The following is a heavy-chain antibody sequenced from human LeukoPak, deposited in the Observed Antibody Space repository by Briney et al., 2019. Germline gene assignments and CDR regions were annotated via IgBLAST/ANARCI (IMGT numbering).Heavy chain of an antibody. CDR1: GYTFTGYY. V-gene: IGHV1-2*02. J-gene: IGHJ4*02. Sequence: GASVKVSCKASGYTFTGYYMHWVRQAPGQGLEWMGWINPNNGGTNYAQKFEGRVTMTTDTSISTAYMELSRLKSDDTAMYYCARKAFSDHWGQGTLVTVSS. CDR3: ARKAFSDH. D-gene: IGHD3-3*01. CDR2: INPNNGGT.